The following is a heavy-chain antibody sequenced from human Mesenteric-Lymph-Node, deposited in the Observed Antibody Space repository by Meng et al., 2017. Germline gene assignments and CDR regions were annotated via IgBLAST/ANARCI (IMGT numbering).Heavy chain of an antibody. V-gene: IGHV4-4*02. CDR3: ALAVAGLKGGNFDY. D-gene: IGHD6-19*01. Sequence: QGQRTGAGPGRVKPSGTRSPTCAGPGAPISSNNWWNWVRQSPGKGLEWIGEIFHSGSTNYNPSLKSRVTISVDKSKNQFSLKLNSVTAADTAVYYCALAVAGLKGGNFDYWGQGALVTVSS. CDR1: GAPISSNNW. J-gene: IGHJ4*02. CDR2: IFHSGST.